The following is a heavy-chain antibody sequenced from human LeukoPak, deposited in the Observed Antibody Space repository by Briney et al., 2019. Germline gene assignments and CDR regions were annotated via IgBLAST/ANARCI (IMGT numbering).Heavy chain of an antibody. CDR1: GGSISSYY. CDR3: ARFKRGVTANWFDP. Sequence: QTSETLSLTCTVSGGSISSYYWSWIRQPPGKGLEWIGYIYYSGSTNYNPSLKSRVTISVDTSKNQFSLKLSSVTAADTAVYYCARFKRGVTANWFDPWGQGTLVTVSS. CDR2: IYYSGST. J-gene: IGHJ5*02. D-gene: IGHD2-21*02. V-gene: IGHV4-59*01.